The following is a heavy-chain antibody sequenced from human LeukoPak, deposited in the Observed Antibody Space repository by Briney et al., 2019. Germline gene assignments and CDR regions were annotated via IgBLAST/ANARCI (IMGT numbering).Heavy chain of an antibody. Sequence: GGSLRLSCAASGFTFSSYAMSWVRQAPGKGLGWVSVISVSGDTTHYAESVKGRFTISRDNSKNTLYLQMTSLRAEDTAVYYCAKEEPKDYVWGTYRSYYFDYWGQGTLVTVSS. CDR1: GFTFSSYA. J-gene: IGHJ4*02. CDR2: ISVSGDTT. CDR3: AKEEPKDYVWGTYRSYYFDY. V-gene: IGHV3-23*01. D-gene: IGHD3-16*02.